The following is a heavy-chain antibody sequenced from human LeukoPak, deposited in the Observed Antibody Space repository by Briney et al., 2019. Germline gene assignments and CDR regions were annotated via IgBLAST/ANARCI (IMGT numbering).Heavy chain of an antibody. CDR2: IYYSGST. Sequence: SDTPSLTCTVSGGSISSYLWSWIRQPPEKGLEWIAHIYYSGSTNYNPSLKSRVTISVDSSKNQFSLKLSSVTAADTAMYYCARRKASSGWYPEATYYFDYWGQGILVTVSS. CDR3: ARRKASSGWYPEATYYFDY. J-gene: IGHJ4*02. V-gene: IGHV4-59*08. CDR1: GGSISSYL. D-gene: IGHD6-19*01.